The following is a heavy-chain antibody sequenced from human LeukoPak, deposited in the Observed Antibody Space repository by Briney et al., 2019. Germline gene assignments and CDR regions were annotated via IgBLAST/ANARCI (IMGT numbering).Heavy chain of an antibody. CDR1: GYTFTGYY. CDR2: IIPIFGTA. D-gene: IGHD3-22*01. V-gene: IGHV1-69*05. J-gene: IGHJ4*02. CDR3: AVREGYYDSSGYYPH. Sequence: SVKVSCKASGYTFTGYYMHWVRQAPGQGLEWMGRIIPIFGTANYAQKFQGRVTITTDESTSTAYMELSRLRSDDTAVYYCAVREGYYDSSGYYPHWGQGTLVTVSS.